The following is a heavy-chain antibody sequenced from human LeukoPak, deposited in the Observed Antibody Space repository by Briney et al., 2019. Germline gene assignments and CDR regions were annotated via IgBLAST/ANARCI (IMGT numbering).Heavy chain of an antibody. D-gene: IGHD3-22*01. CDR3: TRLREYYYDSSDDAFDI. CDR1: GFTFSGSA. J-gene: IGHJ3*02. Sequence: PGGSLRLSCAASGFTFSGSAMHWVRQASGKGLEWVGRIRSKANSYATAYAASVEGRFTISRDDSKNTAYLQMNSLKTEDTAVYYCTRLREYYYDSSDDAFDIWGQGTMVTVSS. CDR2: IRSKANSYAT. V-gene: IGHV3-73*01.